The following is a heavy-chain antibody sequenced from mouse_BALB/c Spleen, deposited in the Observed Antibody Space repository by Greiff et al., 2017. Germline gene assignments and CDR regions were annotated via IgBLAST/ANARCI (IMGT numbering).Heavy chain of an antibody. Sequence: QVQLQQSGAELARPGASVKLSCKASGYTFTSYWMQWVKQRPGQGLEWIGAIYPGDGDTRYTQKFKDKATLTVDKSSSTAYMQLSSPTSEDSAVYYCARSYYGSSQPFDYWGQGTTLTVSS. D-gene: IGHD1-1*01. CDR3: ARSYYGSSQPFDY. CDR2: IYPGDGDT. CDR1: GYTFTSYW. J-gene: IGHJ2*01. V-gene: IGHV1-87*01.